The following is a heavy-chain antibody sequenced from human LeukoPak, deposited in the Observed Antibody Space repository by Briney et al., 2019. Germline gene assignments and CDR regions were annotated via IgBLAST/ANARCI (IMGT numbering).Heavy chain of an antibody. Sequence: SVKVSCKASGGTFSSYAISWVRQAPGQGLEWMGRIIPILGIANYAQKFQGRVTITADKSTSTAYMELGSLRSEDTAVYYCASSYSSSWYAVDYWGQGTLVTVSS. CDR1: GGTFSSYA. D-gene: IGHD6-13*01. V-gene: IGHV1-69*04. J-gene: IGHJ4*02. CDR3: ASSYSSSWYAVDY. CDR2: IIPILGIA.